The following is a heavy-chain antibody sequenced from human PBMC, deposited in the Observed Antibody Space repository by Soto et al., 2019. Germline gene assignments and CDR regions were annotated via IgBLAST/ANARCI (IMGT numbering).Heavy chain of an antibody. J-gene: IGHJ3*02. V-gene: IGHV1-18*01. CDR3: ARDLDSSSWYRRNEAFDT. D-gene: IGHD6-13*01. CDR1: GYTFTSYG. CDR2: ISAYNGNT. Sequence: QVQLVQSGAEVKKPGASVKVSCKASGYTFTSYGISWVRQAPGQGLEWMGWISAYNGNTNYAQKLQGRVTMTTDTSTXTXTMEQRSLRYADTPVYYCARDLDSSSWYRRNEAFDTWGQGTIVTVSS.